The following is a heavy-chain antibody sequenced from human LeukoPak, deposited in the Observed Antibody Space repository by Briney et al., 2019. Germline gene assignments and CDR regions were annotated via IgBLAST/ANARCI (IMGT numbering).Heavy chain of an antibody. D-gene: IGHD6-13*01. CDR3: ARVPRSSSWTPNAFDI. V-gene: IGHV1-18*01. Sequence: GASVKVSCKASGYTFTSYGISWVREAPGQGLEWMGWISDYNGNTNYAQKLQGRVTMTTDTSTSTAYMELRSLRSDDTAVYYCARVPRSSSWTPNAFDIWGQGTMVTVSS. CDR2: ISDYNGNT. J-gene: IGHJ3*02. CDR1: GYTFTSYG.